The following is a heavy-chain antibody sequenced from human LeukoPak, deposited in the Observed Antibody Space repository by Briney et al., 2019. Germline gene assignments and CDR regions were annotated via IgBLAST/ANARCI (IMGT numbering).Heavy chain of an antibody. D-gene: IGHD1-26*01. Sequence: GGSLRLSCSASGFTFRSYWMSWVRQAPGKGLEWVANIKQDGSEKYYVDSVKGRFTISRDNAKKSLYLQMNSLRVEDTGVYYCASWGEGALDNWGQGTLVTVSS. J-gene: IGHJ4*02. CDR3: ASWGEGALDN. V-gene: IGHV3-7*01. CDR1: GFTFRSYW. CDR2: IKQDGSEK.